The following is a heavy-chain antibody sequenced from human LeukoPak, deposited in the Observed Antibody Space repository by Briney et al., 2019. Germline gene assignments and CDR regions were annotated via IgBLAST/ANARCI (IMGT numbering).Heavy chain of an antibody. Sequence: SETMSLTCVVYGGSFSGYYWSWIRQPHGQGQGWNGSINHSGGTNYHPSLKSRFTISVNTSKIQFSLKLSSVTAADTAVYYCALLYGSGSYYNLRGDYWGQGTLVTVSS. V-gene: IGHV4-34*01. CDR1: GGSFSGYY. CDR3: ALLYGSGSYYNLRGDY. D-gene: IGHD3-10*01. J-gene: IGHJ4*02. CDR2: INHSGGT.